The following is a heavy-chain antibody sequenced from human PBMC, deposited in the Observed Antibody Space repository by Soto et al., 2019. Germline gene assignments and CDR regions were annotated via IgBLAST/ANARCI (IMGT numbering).Heavy chain of an antibody. J-gene: IGHJ6*03. D-gene: IGHD2-2*01. CDR3: ARHAPEYQRLFLSPNYYYYYMYV. CDR2: IYYSGGT. Sequence: PSETLSLTCTVSGGSISSYYWSWIRQPPGKGLEWIGYIYYSGGTNYNPSLKSRVTISVDTSKNQFSLKLSSVTAADTAVYYCARHAPEYQRLFLSPNYYYYYMYVWGKGTTVTVSS. V-gene: IGHV4-59*08. CDR1: GGSISSYY.